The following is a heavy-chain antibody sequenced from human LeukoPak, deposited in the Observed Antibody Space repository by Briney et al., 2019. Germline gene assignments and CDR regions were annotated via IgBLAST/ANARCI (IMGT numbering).Heavy chain of an antibody. V-gene: IGHV1-24*01. CDR1: GYTLTELS. CDR2: FDPVDGET. J-gene: IGHJ4*02. Sequence: ASVKVSCKVSGYTLTELSMHWVRQAPGKGLEWMGGFDPVDGETIYAQKFQGRVTMTEDTSTDTAYMELSSLRSEDTAVHYCATGWGLRYFDWLLFDYWGQGTLVTVSS. D-gene: IGHD3-9*01. CDR3: ATGWGLRYFDWLLFDY.